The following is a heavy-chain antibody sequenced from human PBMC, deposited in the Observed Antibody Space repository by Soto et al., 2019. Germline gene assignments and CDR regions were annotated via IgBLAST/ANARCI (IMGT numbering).Heavy chain of an antibody. CDR3: ARSPLRHTYHHYYYVMQV. V-gene: IGHV1-2*04. D-gene: IGHD3-16*01. Sequence: ASVKVSCKASGYTFTDYYIHWVRQAPGQGLEWMGWINPNSGGTNYAQKFQAWVTMTRDTSITTAYMGLSRLTSDDTAVYYCARSPLRHTYHHYYYVMQVPGQATTVTGSS. CDR1: GYTFTDYY. CDR2: INPNSGGT. J-gene: IGHJ6*02.